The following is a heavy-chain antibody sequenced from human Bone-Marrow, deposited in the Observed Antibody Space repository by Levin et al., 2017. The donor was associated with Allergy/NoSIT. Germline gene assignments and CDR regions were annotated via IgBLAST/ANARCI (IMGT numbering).Heavy chain of an antibody. V-gene: IGHV3-23*01. J-gene: IGHJ4*02. CDR3: AQGRSLDY. CDR2: ITGSGVST. D-gene: IGHD2-15*01. CDR1: GFTFSNYV. Sequence: GESLKISCAASGFTFSNYVMSWVRQAPGRGLEWVSSITGSGVSTDYADSVKGRFTISRDNSKNTLYLQMNSLRAEDTALYYCAQGRSLDYWGQGTLVTVSS.